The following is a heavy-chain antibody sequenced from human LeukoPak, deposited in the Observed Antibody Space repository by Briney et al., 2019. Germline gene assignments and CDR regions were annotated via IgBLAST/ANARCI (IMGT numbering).Heavy chain of an antibody. D-gene: IGHD3-22*01. V-gene: IGHV4-34*01. Sequence: SETLSLTCAVYGGSFSGYYWSWIRQPPGKGLEWIGEINHSGSTNYNPSLKSRVTISVDTSKNQFSLKLSSVTAADTAVYYCARERGGAMYYYDSSGYYYGEFDYWGQGTLVTVSS. CDR3: ARERGGAMYYYDSSGYYYGEFDY. CDR1: GGSFSGYY. CDR2: INHSGST. J-gene: IGHJ4*02.